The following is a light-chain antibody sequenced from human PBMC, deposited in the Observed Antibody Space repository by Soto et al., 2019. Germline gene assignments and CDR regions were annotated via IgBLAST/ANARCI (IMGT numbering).Light chain of an antibody. Sequence: DIVMTQSPDSLAVSLGERATINCKSSQTVSHSSNNTKYLAWYQQKPGQPPKLLIYWASTRYSGVPDRFSGSGSGTDFTLTISSLQAEDVAVYYCQHYNNWPLTFGGGTKVDI. CDR1: QTVSHSSNNTKY. J-gene: IGKJ4*01. V-gene: IGKV4-1*01. CDR3: QHYNNWPLT. CDR2: WAS.